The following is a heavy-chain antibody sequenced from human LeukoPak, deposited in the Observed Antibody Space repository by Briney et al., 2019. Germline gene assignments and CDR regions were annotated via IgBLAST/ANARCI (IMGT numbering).Heavy chain of an antibody. Sequence: SGGSLRLSCAASGFRFSSYAMSWVRQAPGKGLEWVSAISGSGVSTYYADSVKGRFTISRDNSKNTLYLQMNSLRAEDTAVYYCAKGVFSSWYGEHNSASDYWGQGTLVTVSS. CDR3: AKGVFSSWYGEHNSASDY. D-gene: IGHD6-13*01. J-gene: IGHJ4*02. CDR1: GFRFSSYA. CDR2: ISGSGVST. V-gene: IGHV3-23*01.